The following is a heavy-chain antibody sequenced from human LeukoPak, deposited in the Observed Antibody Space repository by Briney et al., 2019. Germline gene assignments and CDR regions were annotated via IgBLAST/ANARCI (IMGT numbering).Heavy chain of an antibody. Sequence: PGGSLRLSCAASGFTFSSYAMSWVRQAPGKGLEWVSAISGSGGSTYYADSVKGRFTISRDNSKNTLYLQMNSLRAEDTAVYYCAKDPSVAYCGGDCYPEYFQHWGQGPLVTVSS. J-gene: IGHJ1*01. CDR3: AKDPSVAYCGGDCYPEYFQH. CDR2: ISGSGGST. D-gene: IGHD2-21*01. V-gene: IGHV3-23*01. CDR1: GFTFSSYA.